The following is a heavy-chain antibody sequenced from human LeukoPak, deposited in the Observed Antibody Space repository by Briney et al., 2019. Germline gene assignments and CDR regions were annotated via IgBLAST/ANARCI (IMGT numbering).Heavy chain of an antibody. CDR3: ARDPIITTFPFDY. Sequence: SETLSLTCTVSGGSISSSSYYWGWIRQPPGKGLEWIGSIYYSGSTYYNPSLKSRVTISVDTSKNQFSLKLSSVTAADTAVYYCARDPIITTFPFDYWGQGTLVTVSS. CDR2: IYYSGST. D-gene: IGHD3-10*02. V-gene: IGHV4-39*07. J-gene: IGHJ4*02. CDR1: GGSISSSSYY.